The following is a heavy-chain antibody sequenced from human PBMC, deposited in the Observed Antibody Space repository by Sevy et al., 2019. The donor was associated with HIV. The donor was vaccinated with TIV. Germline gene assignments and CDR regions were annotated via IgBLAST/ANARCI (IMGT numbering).Heavy chain of an antibody. Sequence: SETLSLTCTVSGGSISSSSYYWGWIRQPPGKGLEWIGSIYYSGSTYYNPSLKSRVTISVDTSKNQFSLKLSSVTAADTAVYYCARRGMATIAGWYFDYWGQRTLVTVSS. CDR2: IYYSGST. CDR3: ARRGMATIAGWYFDY. J-gene: IGHJ4*02. CDR1: GGSISSSSYY. D-gene: IGHD5-12*01. V-gene: IGHV4-39*01.